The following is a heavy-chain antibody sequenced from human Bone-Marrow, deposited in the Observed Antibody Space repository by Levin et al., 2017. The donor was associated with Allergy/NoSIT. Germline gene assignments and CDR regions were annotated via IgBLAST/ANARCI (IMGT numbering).Heavy chain of an antibody. V-gene: IGHV4-59*08. CDR1: GGSISGYY. Sequence: SETLSLTCTVSGGSISGYYWGWIRQPPGKGLEWIGYVHYSGTTNYNSTLKSRVTISVDTSKNQFALKLSSVTAGDTAVYYCARHGSSTGHTYYDYWGQGNLVTVSS. J-gene: IGHJ4*02. D-gene: IGHD2-2*01. CDR3: ARHGSSTGHTYYDY. CDR2: VHYSGTT.